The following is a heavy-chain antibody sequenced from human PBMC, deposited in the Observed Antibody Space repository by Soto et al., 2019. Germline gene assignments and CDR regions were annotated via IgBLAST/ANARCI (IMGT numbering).Heavy chain of an antibody. CDR2: IYSGGST. CDR3: ARETRTGAFDI. Sequence: GGSLRLSSAASGFTVSSNYMSWVRQAPGKGLEWVSVIYSGGSTYYADSVKGRFTISRHNSKNTLYLQMNSLRAEDTAVYYCARETRTGAFDIWGQGTMVTVSS. CDR1: GFTVSSNY. V-gene: IGHV3-53*04. J-gene: IGHJ3*02.